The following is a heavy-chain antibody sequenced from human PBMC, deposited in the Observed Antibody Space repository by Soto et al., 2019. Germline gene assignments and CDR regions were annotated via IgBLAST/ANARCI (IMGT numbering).Heavy chain of an antibody. CDR1: GGSFSGHY. CDR3: ARAPGHYDFWSGYYYYYGMDV. D-gene: IGHD3-3*01. V-gene: IGHV4-34*01. Sequence: PSETLSLTCAVYGGSFSGHYWSWIRQPPGKGLEWIGEINHSGGTSYNPSLKSRVTISVDTSKNQFSLKLSSVAAADTAVYYCARAPGHYDFWSGYYYYYGMDVWGQGTTVTVSS. J-gene: IGHJ6*02. CDR2: INHSGGT.